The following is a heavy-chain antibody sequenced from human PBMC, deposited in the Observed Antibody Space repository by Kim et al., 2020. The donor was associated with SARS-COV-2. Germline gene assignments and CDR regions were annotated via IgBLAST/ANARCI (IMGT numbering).Heavy chain of an antibody. J-gene: IGHJ4*02. Sequence: PSLKSRVTISVDTSKNQCSLKLSSVTAADTAVYYCARARYSGSSGDFDYWGQGTLVTVSS. V-gene: IGHV4-59*01. D-gene: IGHD1-26*01. CDR3: ARARYSGSSGDFDY.